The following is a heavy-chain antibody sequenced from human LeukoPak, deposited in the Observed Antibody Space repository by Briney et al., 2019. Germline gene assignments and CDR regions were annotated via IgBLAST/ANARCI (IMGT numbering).Heavy chain of an antibody. CDR2: VYYAGIT. D-gene: IGHD6-19*01. CDR3: ARQGYKSGWYPTFDF. Sequence: SETLSLTCTVSGDSIGTYYRSWIRRPPGKGLEWFGHVYYAGITDYNPSLQSRVTISVDPSRNQLSLKLNSVTAADTAVYYCARQGYKSGWYPTFDFWGPGTQVIVSS. J-gene: IGHJ4*02. V-gene: IGHV4-59*01. CDR1: GDSIGTYY.